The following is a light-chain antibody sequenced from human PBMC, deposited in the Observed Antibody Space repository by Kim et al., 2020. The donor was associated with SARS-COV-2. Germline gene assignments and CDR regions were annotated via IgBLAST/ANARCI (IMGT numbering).Light chain of an antibody. Sequence: DVVMTQSPLSLSVTLGQPASISCRSSHSLVDSDGDTYLHWFLQRPGQSPRRLIYKVSNRDSGVPERFRGSGSGTDFTLKISLVEAEDIGVYYCMQGTHWVTFGQGTKLEI. V-gene: IGKV2-30*01. CDR3: MQGTHWVT. J-gene: IGKJ2*01. CDR1: HSLVDSDGDTY. CDR2: KVS.